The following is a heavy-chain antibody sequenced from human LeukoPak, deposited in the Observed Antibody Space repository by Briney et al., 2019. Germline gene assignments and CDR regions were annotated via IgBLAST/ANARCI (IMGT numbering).Heavy chain of an antibody. Sequence: GGSLRLSCAASDFTVSSNYMNWVRQAPGKGLEWVSVIYSGGSTYYADSVKGRSTISRDNSKNTPYLQMNSLRAEDTAVYYCARDLRSRACWGQGTLVTVSS. J-gene: IGHJ4*02. D-gene: IGHD4-17*01. CDR3: ARDLRSRAC. V-gene: IGHV3-53*01. CDR1: DFTVSSNY. CDR2: IYSGGST.